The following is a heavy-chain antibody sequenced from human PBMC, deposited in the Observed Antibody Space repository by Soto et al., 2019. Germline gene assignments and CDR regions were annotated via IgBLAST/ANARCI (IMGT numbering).Heavy chain of an antibody. D-gene: IGHD2-15*01. CDR3: ARRYCSGVICYLYYFDY. CDR1: GDSINNYY. CDR2: ISYIGST. Sequence: QVQLQESGPGLVKPSETLSLNCTVSGDSINNYYWNWIRQPPGKGLEWIGYISYIGSTNYNPSLESRVTISVDTSKNQFSLRLSSVTAADTAVYFCARRYCSGVICYLYYFDYWGQGTLVTVSS. V-gene: IGHV4-59*01. J-gene: IGHJ4*02.